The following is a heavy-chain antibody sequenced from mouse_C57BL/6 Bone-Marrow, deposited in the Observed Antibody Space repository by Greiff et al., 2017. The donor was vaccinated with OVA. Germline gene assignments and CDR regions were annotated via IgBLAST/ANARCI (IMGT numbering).Heavy chain of an antibody. CDR2: IYPGDGDT. J-gene: IGHJ3*01. D-gene: IGHD2-3*01. CDR1: GYAFSSSW. Sequence: QVQLQQSGPELVKPGASVKISCKASGYAFSSSWMNWVKQRPGKGLEWIGRIYPGDGDTNYNGKFKGKATLTADKSSSTAYMQLSSLTSEDSAVYFCAWDGYPCAYWGQGTLVTVSA. V-gene: IGHV1-82*01. CDR3: AWDGYPCAY.